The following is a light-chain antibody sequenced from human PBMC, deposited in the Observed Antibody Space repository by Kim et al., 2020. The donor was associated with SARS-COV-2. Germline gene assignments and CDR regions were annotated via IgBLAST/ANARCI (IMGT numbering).Light chain of an antibody. Sequence: PSGGDRVPITCRASQGISNYLAWYQPKPGKVPKLLIHAASTLLSGVPTRLSGSGSGTDFTLTISSLQPEDVATYFCQRYNSVPITFGQGTRLEIK. CDR1: QGISNY. CDR3: QRYNSVPIT. CDR2: AAS. V-gene: IGKV1-27*01. J-gene: IGKJ5*01.